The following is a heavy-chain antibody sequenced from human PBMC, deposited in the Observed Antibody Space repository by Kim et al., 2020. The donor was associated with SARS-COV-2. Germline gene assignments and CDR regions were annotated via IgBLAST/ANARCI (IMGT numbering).Heavy chain of an antibody. Sequence: GASLRLSCAASGFTFSDYYMSWIRQAPGKGLEWVSYISSSSSYTNYADSVKGRFTISRDNAKNSLYLQMNSLRAEDTAVYYCARRKDYYDSSGYVDYWGQRALVTVSS. CDR2: ISSSSSYT. CDR1: GFTFSDYY. D-gene: IGHD3-22*01. V-gene: IGHV3-11*06. J-gene: IGHJ4*02. CDR3: ARRKDYYDSSGYVDY.